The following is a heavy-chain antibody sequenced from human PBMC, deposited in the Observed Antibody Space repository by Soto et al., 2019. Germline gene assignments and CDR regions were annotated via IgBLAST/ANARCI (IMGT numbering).Heavy chain of an antibody. CDR2: FSDSVGNT. Sequence: QAGGSLRLSSPALGFTFSRYSLTCVRQSPGKGLEWVLGFSDSVGNTWYAESGKGRFTVSIDNSKITLFLQMKSLNPEEESVFFCSKWSGFGDAWGHGTLVTVSS. CDR3: SKWSGFGDA. J-gene: IGHJ5*01. V-gene: IGHV3-23*01. CDR1: GFTFSRYS. D-gene: IGHD3-10*01.